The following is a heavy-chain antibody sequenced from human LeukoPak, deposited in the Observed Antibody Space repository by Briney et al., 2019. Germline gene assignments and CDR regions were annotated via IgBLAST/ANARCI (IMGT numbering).Heavy chain of an antibody. J-gene: IGHJ5*01. Sequence: ASVKVSFKASGYTFTSYGVSWVRQARGHGLEGMGWISAYNGNTNYAQKLQGRVTMTTATYTRTDYMQLTSMRAADPAACYRSRGFSNNWIDYWGQGTLVTVSS. CDR3: SRGFSNNWIDY. V-gene: IGHV1-18*01. CDR2: ISAYNGNT. CDR1: GYTFTSYG. D-gene: IGHD2/OR15-2a*01.